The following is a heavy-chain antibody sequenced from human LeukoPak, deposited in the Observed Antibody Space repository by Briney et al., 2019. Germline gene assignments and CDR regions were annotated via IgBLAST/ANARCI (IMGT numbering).Heavy chain of an antibody. Sequence: GGSLRLSYAASGFTFSKYWMSWVRQAPGKGLEWVANVKEDGSEKHYVDSVKGRFTISRDNAGNSVFLQRNSLRADDTAVYYCADPGAGHWGQGTLVTVSS. D-gene: IGHD4-17*01. CDR3: ADPGAGH. V-gene: IGHV3-7*01. CDR2: VKEDGSEK. J-gene: IGHJ4*02. CDR1: GFTFSKYW.